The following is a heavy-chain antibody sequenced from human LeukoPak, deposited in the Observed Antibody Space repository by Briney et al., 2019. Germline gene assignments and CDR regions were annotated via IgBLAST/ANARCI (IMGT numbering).Heavy chain of an antibody. V-gene: IGHV4-59*01. CDR1: GASISSYY. J-gene: IGHJ1*01. D-gene: IGHD6-13*01. Sequence: PSETLSLTCTVSGASISSYYWSWIRLPPGKGLEWIGYIYYSGSTNYNPSLKSRVTISVDTSKNQFSLKLSSVTAADTAVYYCARGRSWYGYFQHWGQGTLVTVSS. CDR3: ARGRSWYGYFQH. CDR2: IYYSGST.